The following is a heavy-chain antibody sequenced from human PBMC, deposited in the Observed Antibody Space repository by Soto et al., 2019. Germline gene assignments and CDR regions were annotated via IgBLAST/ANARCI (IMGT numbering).Heavy chain of an antibody. V-gene: IGHV3-48*02. CDR1: GFTFSSYS. J-gene: IGHJ3*02. CDR3: ASTQVEVAYGVKGAFDI. Sequence: EVQLVESGGGLVQPGGSLRLSCAASGFTFSSYSMNWVRQAPGKGLEWVSYISSSSSTIYYADSVKGRFTISRDNAKNSLYLQMNSLRDEDTAVYYCASTQVEVAYGVKGAFDIWGQGTMVTVSS. D-gene: IGHD4-17*01. CDR2: ISSSSSTI.